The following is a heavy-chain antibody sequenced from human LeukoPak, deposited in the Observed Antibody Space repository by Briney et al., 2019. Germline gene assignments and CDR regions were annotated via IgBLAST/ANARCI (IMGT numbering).Heavy chain of an antibody. CDR2: IRGSGIRT. CDR1: GFTFSSYG. J-gene: IGHJ4*02. CDR3: ARAEWFGELDFDY. D-gene: IGHD3-10*01. Sequence: GGTLRLSCAASGFTFSSYGVIWVRQAPGKGLEWVSAIRGSGIRTYYADSVNGRFTISRDNSKNTLYLQMNSLRAEDTAVYYCARAEWFGELDFDYWGQGTLVTVSS. V-gene: IGHV3-23*01.